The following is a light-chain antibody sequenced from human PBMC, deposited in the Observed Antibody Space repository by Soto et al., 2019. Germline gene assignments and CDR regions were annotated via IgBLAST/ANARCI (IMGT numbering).Light chain of an antibody. CDR3: QQYGSSSWT. CDR1: QSVSSSY. Sequence: EIVLTQPPGTLSLSPGERATPSXRASQSVSSSYLAWYQQKPGQAPSXXIYGASSRATGIPDRFSGSGSGTDFTLTISRLEPEDFAVYYCQQYGSSSWTFGQGTKVDIK. V-gene: IGKV3-20*01. J-gene: IGKJ1*01. CDR2: GAS.